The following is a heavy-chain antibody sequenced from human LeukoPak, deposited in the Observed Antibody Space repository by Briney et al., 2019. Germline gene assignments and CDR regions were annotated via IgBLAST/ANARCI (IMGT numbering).Heavy chain of an antibody. CDR2: IYYSAST. CDR1: GGSISSSSYY. J-gene: IGHJ4*02. D-gene: IGHD4-17*01. CDR3: ATQIPYGPPGY. Sequence: SETLSLTCTDSGGSISSSSYYWGWIRQPPGKGLEWIGSIYYSASTYYNPSLKSRVTISVDTSKNQFSLKLSSVTAADTAVYYCATQIPYGPPGYWGQGTLVTVSS. V-gene: IGHV4-39*01.